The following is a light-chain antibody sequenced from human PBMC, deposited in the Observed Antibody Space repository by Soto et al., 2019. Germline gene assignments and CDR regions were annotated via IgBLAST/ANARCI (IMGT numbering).Light chain of an antibody. J-gene: IGKJ1*01. V-gene: IGKV2D-29*01. CDR2: EVS. CDR1: QSLLNSGGKTH. CDR3: LQTNQFPWT. Sequence: TLMTPSPLYLFVTPGQPASITCKSSQSLLNSGGKTHLDWYLQKPGQPPQLLIYEVSKRSSGVSARFSGSGSGTDFTLHISRVEAEDSGVYYCLQTNQFPWTFGQGTKVEIK.